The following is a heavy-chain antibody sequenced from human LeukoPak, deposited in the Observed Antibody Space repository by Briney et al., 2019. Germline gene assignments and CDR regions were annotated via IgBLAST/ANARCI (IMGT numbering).Heavy chain of an antibody. J-gene: IGHJ3*02. D-gene: IGHD2-8*01. V-gene: IGHV1-18*01. CDR1: GSTFTSYG. CDR2: ISAYNGNT. Sequence: GASVKLSRKASGSTFTSYGISWVRQAPGQGLEWTGWISAYNGNTDYAQNLQGRGTMTTDTSTRTVYMELSRLRSVDPALTHCARGGIVLIVYAYTEAFDIWGQGTMATVSS. CDR3: ARGGIVLIVYAYTEAFDI.